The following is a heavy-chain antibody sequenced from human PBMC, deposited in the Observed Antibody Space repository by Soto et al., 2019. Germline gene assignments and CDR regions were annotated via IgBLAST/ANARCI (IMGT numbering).Heavy chain of an antibody. CDR3: ARFRIVWGSYRRTDYYYMDV. CDR1: GGSFSGYY. D-gene: IGHD3-16*02. CDR2: INHSGST. J-gene: IGHJ6*03. V-gene: IGHV4-34*01. Sequence: PSETLSLTCAVYGGSFSGYYWSWIRQPPGKGLEWIGEINHSGSTNYNPSLKSRVTISVDTSKNQFSLKLSSVTAADTAVYYCARFRIVWGSYRRTDYYYMDVWGKGTTVTVSS.